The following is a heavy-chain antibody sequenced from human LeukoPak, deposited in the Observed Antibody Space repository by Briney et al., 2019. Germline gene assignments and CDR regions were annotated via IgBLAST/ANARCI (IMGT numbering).Heavy chain of an antibody. CDR3: ARDLDWLLFDY. J-gene: IGHJ4*02. Sequence: GGSLRLSCAASGFTFSAYWMHWVRQAPGKGLVWVSRVKYDGSTTTYADSVKGRFTISRDNAKNILYLQMNSLRVEDTAVYYCARDLDWLLFDYWGQGTLVAVSS. V-gene: IGHV3-74*01. CDR2: VKYDGSTT. D-gene: IGHD3-9*01. CDR1: GFTFSAYW.